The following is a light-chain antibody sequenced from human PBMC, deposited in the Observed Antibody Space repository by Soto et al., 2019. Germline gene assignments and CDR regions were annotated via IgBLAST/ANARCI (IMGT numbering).Light chain of an antibody. CDR2: DVT. V-gene: IGLV2-14*03. Sequence: QSVLTQPASVSVSLGQSITISCTGTTSDVGAYNYVSWYQQHPGKAPQLVIYDVTNRPSGVSNRFSGSKSGNTASLTISGLQAEDEADYYCSSYTSSSTLVFGGGTKLTVL. J-gene: IGLJ3*02. CDR3: SSYTSSSTLV. CDR1: TSDVGAYNY.